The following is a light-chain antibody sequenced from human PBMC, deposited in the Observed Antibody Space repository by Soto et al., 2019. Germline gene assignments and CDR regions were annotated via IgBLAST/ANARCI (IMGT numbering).Light chain of an antibody. CDR1: RSDVGGHAY. J-gene: IGLJ3*02. Sequence: QSVLTPPPSASGSPGQTVTISCTGTRSDVGGHAYASWYQQYPGKAATPGICDVSNRPSGVSHRFSGSRSGNTASLTISGLQAENEAHYNCSSYTSSTTSVFGRGPKVPVL. V-gene: IGLV2-14*01. CDR3: SSYTSSTTSV. CDR2: DVS.